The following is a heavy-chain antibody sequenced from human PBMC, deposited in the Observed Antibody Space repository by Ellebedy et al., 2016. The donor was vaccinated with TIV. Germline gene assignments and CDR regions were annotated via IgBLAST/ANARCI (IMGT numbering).Heavy chain of an antibody. V-gene: IGHV3-64*01. CDR3: ARGYCSGSSCPGDY. CDR2: ISGNGGTT. J-gene: IGHJ4*02. D-gene: IGHD2-2*01. CDR1: GFTFSSYA. Sequence: GGSLRLSXAASGFTFSSYAMHWVRQAPGKGLEYVSAISGNGGTTYYANSAKGRFTISRDTSKNTLYLHMGSLRAEDMAVYYCARGYCSGSSCPGDYWGQGTLVTVSS.